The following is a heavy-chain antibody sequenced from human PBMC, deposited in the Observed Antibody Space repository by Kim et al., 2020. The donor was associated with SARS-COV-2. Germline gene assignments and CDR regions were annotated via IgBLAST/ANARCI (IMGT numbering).Heavy chain of an antibody. CDR2: ISYDGSNK. Sequence: GGSLRLSCAASGFTFSSYAMHWVRQAPGKGLEWVAVISYDGSNKYYADSVKGRFTISRDNSKNTLYLQMNSLRAEDTAVYYCAREGSYYYYYIDFCG. V-gene: IGHV3-30-3*01. J-gene: IGHJ6*03. CDR1: GFTFSSYA. CDR3: AREGSYYYYYIDF.